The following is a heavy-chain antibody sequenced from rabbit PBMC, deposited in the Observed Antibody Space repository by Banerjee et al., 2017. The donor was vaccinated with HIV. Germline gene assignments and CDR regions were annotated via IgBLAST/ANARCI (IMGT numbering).Heavy chain of an antibody. Sequence: QEQLEESGGGLVKPEGSLTLTCKASGFDLNSFYYVCWVRQAPGKGLEWIACIDAGNSGSTYYASWAKGRFTISKTSSTTVTLQMTSLTAADTATYFCARDPAAVSIYCTDLDLWGPGTLVTVS. D-gene: IGHD8-1*01. J-gene: IGHJ4*01. V-gene: IGHV1S45*01. CDR3: ARDPAAVSIYCTDLDL. CDR2: IDAGNSGST. CDR1: GFDLNSFYY.